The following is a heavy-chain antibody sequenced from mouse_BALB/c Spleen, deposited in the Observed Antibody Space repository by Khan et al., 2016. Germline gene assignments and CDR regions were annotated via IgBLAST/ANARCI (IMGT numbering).Heavy chain of an antibody. CDR2: INPSTGYT. Sequence: QVQLKQSGAELAKPGASVKMSCKASGYTFTSYWMHWVKQRPGQGLEWIGYINPSTGYTEYNQKFKDKATLTADKPSSTAYMQLSSLTSEASAVYYCARWAYYGNYLFAYWGQGTLVTVSA. D-gene: IGHD2-10*01. J-gene: IGHJ3*01. CDR1: GYTFTSYW. V-gene: IGHV1-7*01. CDR3: ARWAYYGNYLFAY.